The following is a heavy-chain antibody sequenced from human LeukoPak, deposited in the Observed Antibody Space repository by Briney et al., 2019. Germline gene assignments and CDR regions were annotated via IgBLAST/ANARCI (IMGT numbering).Heavy chain of an antibody. CDR2: IIPILGIA. V-gene: IGHV1-69*02. J-gene: IGHJ4*02. Sequence: GASVKVSYKASGGTVSSYTISWVRQAPGQGLEWMGRIIPILGIANYAQKFQGRVTITADKSTSTAYMELSSLRSEDTAVYYCARAYGQWELRYWGQGTLVTVSS. D-gene: IGHD1-26*01. CDR3: ARAYGQWELRY. CDR1: GGTVSSYT.